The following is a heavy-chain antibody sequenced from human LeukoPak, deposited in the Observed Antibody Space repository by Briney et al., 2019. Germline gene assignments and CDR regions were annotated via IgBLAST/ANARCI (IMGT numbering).Heavy chain of an antibody. J-gene: IGHJ3*02. CDR1: GFTFSRFW. D-gene: IGHD1-20*01. CDR2: IKEDGTEK. V-gene: IGHV3-7*03. Sequence: GGSLRLSCAASGFTFSRFWMTWVRQAPGKGLEWVANIKEDGTEKYCVDSLKVRFSIYRDTAKESLYLQMNSLRADDTAVYYCAREGYDLGAFDIWGQGTMVTVSS. CDR3: AREGYDLGAFDI.